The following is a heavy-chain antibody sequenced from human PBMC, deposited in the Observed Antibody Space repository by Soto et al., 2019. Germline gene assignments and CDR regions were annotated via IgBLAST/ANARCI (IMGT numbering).Heavy chain of an antibody. CDR1: GFTVSTKY. J-gene: IGHJ4*02. D-gene: IGHD3-16*01. Sequence: EVQLVESGGGLVQPGGSLRLSCAASGFTVSTKYMSWVRQAPGKGLEWVSVIYSGGSTFYADSVRGRFTISRDNSXXTVNLQMNSLRAEDTAVYYCARDPWAADYWGQGTLVTVSS. CDR3: ARDPWAADY. V-gene: IGHV3-66*01. CDR2: IYSGGST.